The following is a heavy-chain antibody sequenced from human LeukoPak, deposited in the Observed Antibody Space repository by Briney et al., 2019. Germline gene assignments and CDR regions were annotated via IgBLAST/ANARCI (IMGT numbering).Heavy chain of an antibody. CDR2: IHSSGST. D-gene: IGHD6-19*01. CDR3: ARGAAVADHFRAYFDY. J-gene: IGHJ4*02. Sequence: SETLSLTCTVSGDSISGHYWSWIRQPAGKGLEWIGRIHSSGSTNYNPSFTSRVTTSVDMSKNKFSLRLSSVTAADTAVYYCARGAAVADHFRAYFDYWGQGTLVTVSS. CDR1: GDSISGHY. V-gene: IGHV4-4*07.